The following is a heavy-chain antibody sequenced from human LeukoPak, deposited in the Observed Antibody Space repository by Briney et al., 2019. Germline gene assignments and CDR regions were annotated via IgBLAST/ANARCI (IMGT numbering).Heavy chain of an antibody. CDR1: GGSISSGDYY. V-gene: IGHV4-30-2*01. CDR2: IYHSGST. J-gene: IGHJ3*02. Sequence: SETLSLTCTVSGGSISSGDYYWSWIRQPPGKGLEWIGYIYHSGSTYYNPSLKSRVTISVDRSKNQFSLKLSSVTAADTAVYYCARGRATYYDSSGYYFDAFDIWGQGTMVTVSS. CDR3: ARGRATYYDSSGYYFDAFDI. D-gene: IGHD3-22*01.